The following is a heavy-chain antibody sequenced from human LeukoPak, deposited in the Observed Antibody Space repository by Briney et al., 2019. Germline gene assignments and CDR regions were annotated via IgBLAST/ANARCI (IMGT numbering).Heavy chain of an antibody. CDR3: AVQMFLV. CDR2: MNPNSGNT. D-gene: IGHD3-10*02. CDR1: GYTFTSYD. J-gene: IGHJ4*02. Sequence: ASVKVSCKASGYTFTSYDINWVRQATGQGLEWMGWMNPNSGNTGYAQKFQGRVTITRNTSISTAYMELSSLTSEDSALYFCAVQMFLVWGQGSLVTVSS. V-gene: IGHV1-8*03.